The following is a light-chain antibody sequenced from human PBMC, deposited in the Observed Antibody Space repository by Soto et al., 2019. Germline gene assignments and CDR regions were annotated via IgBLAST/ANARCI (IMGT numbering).Light chain of an antibody. CDR2: CAS. CDR3: HQYYSTPYT. Sequence: DIVMTQSPDSLAVSLGERATINCKSSQSVFYTSNNKNQLAWYQQKPGQPPKLLVYCASTRESGVPDRISGSGSGTDFTLTISSLQAEDVAVYYCHQYYSTPYTFGQGTKLEIK. V-gene: IGKV4-1*01. J-gene: IGKJ2*01. CDR1: QSVFYTSNNKNQ.